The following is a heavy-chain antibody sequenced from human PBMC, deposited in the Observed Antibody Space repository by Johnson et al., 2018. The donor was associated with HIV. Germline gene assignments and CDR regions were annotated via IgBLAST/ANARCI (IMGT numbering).Heavy chain of an antibody. D-gene: IGHD5-18*01. Sequence: QVQLVQSGGGVVQPGRSLRLSCAASGFTFSSYGMHWVRQAPGKGLEWVAFIWYDGSNKYYADSVKGRFTISRDNSKNTLYLQMNSLRAEDTAVYYCIQLDAFDIWGQGTMVTVSS. J-gene: IGHJ3*02. CDR2: IWYDGSNK. V-gene: IGHV3-30*02. CDR1: GFTFSSYG. CDR3: IQLDAFDI.